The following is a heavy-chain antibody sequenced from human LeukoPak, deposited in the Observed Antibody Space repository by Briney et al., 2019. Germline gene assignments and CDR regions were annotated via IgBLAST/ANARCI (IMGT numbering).Heavy chain of an antibody. CDR1: GGSISSGSYY. CDR3: ARDRSTAMVGGYYYYMDV. Sequence: PSETLSLTCTVSGGSISSGSYYWSWIRQPAGKGLEWIERIYTSGSTNYTPSLKSRVTISVDTSKNQFSLKLSSVTAADTAVYYCARDRSTAMVGGYYYYMDVWGKGTTVTVSS. V-gene: IGHV4-61*02. CDR2: IYTSGST. J-gene: IGHJ6*03. D-gene: IGHD5-18*01.